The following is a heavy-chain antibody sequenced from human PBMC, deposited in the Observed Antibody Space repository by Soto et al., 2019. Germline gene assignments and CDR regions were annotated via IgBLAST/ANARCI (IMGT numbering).Heavy chain of an antibody. D-gene: IGHD3-10*01. CDR1: GFIFSDYY. Sequence: QVQLVESGGGLVKPGGSLRLSCAASGFIFSDYYMSWIRQAPGKGLEWVSYISNNGRTIYYADSVNGRFTISRDNAVDSLYLQMNSLRAEDTAVYYCARDHYYYGSGSYYSYYWGQGTLVTVSS. J-gene: IGHJ4*02. CDR2: ISNNGRTI. V-gene: IGHV3-11*01. CDR3: ARDHYYYGSGSYYSYY.